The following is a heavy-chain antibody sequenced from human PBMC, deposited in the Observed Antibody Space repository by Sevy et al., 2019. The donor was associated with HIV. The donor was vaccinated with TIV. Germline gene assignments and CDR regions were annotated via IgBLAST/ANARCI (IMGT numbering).Heavy chain of an antibody. V-gene: IGHV3-9*01. CDR2: VSWNSASI. CDR3: TKDRGATLVPGYCYDGTCWPRDGFDI. J-gene: IGHJ3*02. D-gene: IGHD2-15*01. CDR1: GFTFDDYA. Sequence: GGSLRLSCAASGFTFDDYAMHWVRQAPGKDLEWVSGVSWNSASIGYAGSVRGRFTISRDNAKNSLSLQMNSLTSEDTAFYYCTKDRGATLVPGYCYDGTCWPRDGFDIWGHGTMVTVSS.